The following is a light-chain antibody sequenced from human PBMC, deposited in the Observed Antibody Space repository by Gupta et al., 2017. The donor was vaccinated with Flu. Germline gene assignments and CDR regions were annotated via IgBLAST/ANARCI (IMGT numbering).Light chain of an antibody. CDR1: SSDVGGYNY. CDR3: SSYTSSSALEV. V-gene: IGLV2-14*01. Sequence: QSALTQPAPASGAPGQSITISCTGTSSDVGGYNYVSWYQQHPGKAPKHMSYEVSNRPSGVSNRFSGSTSGNTDYPTISGLQAEDEADDDGSSYTSSSALEVFGTGTKVTVL. J-gene: IGLJ1*01. CDR2: EVS.